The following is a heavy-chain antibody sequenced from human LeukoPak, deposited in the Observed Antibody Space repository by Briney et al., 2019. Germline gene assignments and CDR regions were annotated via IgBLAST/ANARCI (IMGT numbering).Heavy chain of an antibody. CDR2: IYSGGST. V-gene: IGHV3-53*05. J-gene: IGHJ5*02. D-gene: IGHD6-19*01. CDR3: ARDPEYSSGWYSWFDP. Sequence: GGSLRLSCAASGFTVSSNYMSWVRQAPGKGLEWVSVIYSGGSTYYADSVKGRFTTSRDNSKNTLYLQMNSLRAEDTAVYYCARDPEYSSGWYSWFDPWGQGTLVTVSS. CDR1: GFTVSSNY.